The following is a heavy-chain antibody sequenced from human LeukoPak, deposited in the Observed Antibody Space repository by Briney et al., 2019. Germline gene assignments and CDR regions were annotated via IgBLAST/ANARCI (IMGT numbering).Heavy chain of an antibody. CDR3: ARAKGIAARILDY. J-gene: IGHJ4*02. Sequence: PSETLSLTCTVSGGSISSYYWSWIRQPPGKGLEWIGYIYYSGSTNYNPSLKSRVTISVDTSKNQFSLKLSSVTAADTAVYYCARAKGIAARILDYWGQGTLVTVSS. CDR2: IYYSGST. D-gene: IGHD6-6*01. V-gene: IGHV4-59*01. CDR1: GGSISSYY.